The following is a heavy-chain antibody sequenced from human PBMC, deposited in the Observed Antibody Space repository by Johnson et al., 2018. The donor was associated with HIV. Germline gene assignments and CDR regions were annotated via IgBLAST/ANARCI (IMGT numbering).Heavy chain of an antibody. J-gene: IGHJ3*02. Sequence: QVQLVESGGGVVQPGRSLRLSCAASGFTFSSYAMHWVRQAPGKGLEWVAVISYDGSNKYYADSVKGRFTISRDNSKNTLYLQMNSLRAEDTAVYYCARRGYSSAGGAFEIWGQGTMVTVSS. V-gene: IGHV3-30-3*01. CDR1: GFTFSSYA. CDR2: ISYDGSNK. CDR3: ARRGYSSAGGAFEI. D-gene: IGHD6-19*01.